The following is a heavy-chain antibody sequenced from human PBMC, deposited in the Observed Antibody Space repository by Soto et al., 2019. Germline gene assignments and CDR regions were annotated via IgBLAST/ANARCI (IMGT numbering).Heavy chain of an antibody. V-gene: IGHV4-38-2*02. CDR2: LYHIGTT. CDR3: AKVGAMGPEFPFDY. Sequence: SETLSLTCTVSDSSIVTSYYWGWIRQPPGGGLEWIGSLYHIGTTYYNPSLRSRATISVDTSKNQFFLQLTSLTAADTAVYYCAKVGAMGPEFPFDYWGPGTLVTVSS. CDR1: DSSIVTSYY. J-gene: IGHJ4*02. D-gene: IGHD3-10*01.